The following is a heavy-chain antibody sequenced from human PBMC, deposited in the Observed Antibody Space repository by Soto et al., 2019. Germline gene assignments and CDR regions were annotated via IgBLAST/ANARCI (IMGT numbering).Heavy chain of an antibody. CDR1: GYSISSGYY. CDR2: IYHSGST. V-gene: IGHV4-38-2*01. D-gene: IGHD1-26*01. CDR3: PRFWEAGMDV. J-gene: IGHJ6*02. Sequence: SETLSLTCSVSGYSISSGYYWGWIRQTPGKGLEWIGSIYHSGSTSYNPSLKSRVTISVDTSKNQFSLKLSSVTAADTAVYYCPRFWEAGMDVCGQGTTVTVSS.